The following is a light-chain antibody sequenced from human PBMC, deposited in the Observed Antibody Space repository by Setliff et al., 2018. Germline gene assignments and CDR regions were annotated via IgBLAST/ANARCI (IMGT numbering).Light chain of an antibody. CDR3: SSYTNSNTYV. CDR1: SSNIGGNA. V-gene: IGLV1-44*01. CDR2: TNN. J-gene: IGLJ1*01. Sequence: QSVLTQPPSASGTPGQRVTISCSGSSSNIGGNAVNWYQLFPGSAPKLLIYTNNQRPSGVPDRFSGSKSGTSASLAISGLQPEDEADYYCSSYTNSNTYVFGTGTKVTVL.